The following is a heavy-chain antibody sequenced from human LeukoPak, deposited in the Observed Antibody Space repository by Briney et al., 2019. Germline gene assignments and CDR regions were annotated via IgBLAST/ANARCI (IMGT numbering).Heavy chain of an antibody. CDR2: ISSSTSTI. J-gene: IGHJ4*02. CDR1: GLTLSSYS. D-gene: IGHD1-26*01. V-gene: IGHV3-48*02. Sequence: GGSLRLSCAASGLTLSSYSLNWVRQAPGKGLEWVSYISSSTSTIYYADSVKGRFTISRDNAKNSLYLQMNSLRDEDTAVYYCARDVSVGPNAYYFDYWGQGTLVTVSS. CDR3: ARDVSVGPNAYYFDY.